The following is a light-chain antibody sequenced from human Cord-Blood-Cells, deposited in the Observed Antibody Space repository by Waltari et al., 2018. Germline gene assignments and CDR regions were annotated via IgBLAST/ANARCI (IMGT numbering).Light chain of an antibody. V-gene: IGKV3-15*01. CDR3: QQYNNWPLT. J-gene: IGKJ4*01. Sequence: IVRTQPPAPLSVSPGERATLACRASQSVSSNLAWYQQKPGQAPRLLIYGASTRATGIPARFSGSGSGTEFTLTISSLQSEDFAVYYCQQYNNWPLTFGGGTKVEIK. CDR2: GAS. CDR1: QSVSSN.